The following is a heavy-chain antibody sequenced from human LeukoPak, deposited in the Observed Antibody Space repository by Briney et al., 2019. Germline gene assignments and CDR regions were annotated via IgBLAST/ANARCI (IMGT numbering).Heavy chain of an antibody. CDR3: ARQDSSGWFIRPYYYYYGMDV. D-gene: IGHD6-19*01. Sequence: GGSLRLSCAASGFTFSSYAMSWVRQAPGKGLEWVSAISGSGGSTYYADSVKGRFTISRDNSKNTLYLQTNSLRAEDTAVYYCARQDSSGWFIRPYYYYYGMDVWGQGTTVTVSS. CDR2: ISGSGGST. CDR1: GFTFSSYA. V-gene: IGHV3-23*01. J-gene: IGHJ6*02.